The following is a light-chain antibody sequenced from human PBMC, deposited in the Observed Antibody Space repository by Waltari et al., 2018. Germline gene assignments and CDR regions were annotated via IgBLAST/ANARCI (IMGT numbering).Light chain of an antibody. J-gene: IGLJ1*01. V-gene: IGLV2-8*01. CDR2: EVT. CDR1: SSDVGAYNF. CDR3: SSYAGTDNFV. Sequence: QSALTQPPSASGSPGQSVTISCTGTSSDVGAYNFVSWYQQHPGKAPKLMIYEVTTRPSGVPDRFSGSRSGNTASLTVSGLQAEDEADYYCSSYAGTDNFVFGAGTKVTVL.